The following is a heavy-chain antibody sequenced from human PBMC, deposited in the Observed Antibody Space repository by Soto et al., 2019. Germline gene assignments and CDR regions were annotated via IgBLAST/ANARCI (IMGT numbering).Heavy chain of an antibody. Sequence: QVQLVESGGGLVKPGGSLRLSCAASGFTFSDYYMTWIRQAPGKGLEWISYIRTSGSNIYYADSVKGRFTISRDNAKKSLYLQMNSLRAEDTAVYYCVRSVADNYYFYGMDVWGQGTTVTVSS. CDR3: VRSVADNYYFYGMDV. V-gene: IGHV3-11*01. CDR1: GFTFSDYY. J-gene: IGHJ6*02. CDR2: IRTSGSNI. D-gene: IGHD6-19*01.